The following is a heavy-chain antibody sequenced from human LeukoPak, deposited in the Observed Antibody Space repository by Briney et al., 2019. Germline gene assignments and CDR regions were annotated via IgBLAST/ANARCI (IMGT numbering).Heavy chain of an antibody. D-gene: IGHD1-26*01. CDR1: GFTFTSSA. J-gene: IGHJ4*02. CDR3: AADPSGSYYPDY. V-gene: IGHV1-58*02. Sequence: ASMKVSCKASGFTFTSSAMQWVRQARGQRLEWIGWIVVGSGNTNYAQKFQERVTITRDMSTSTAYMELSSLRSEDTAVYYCAADPSGSYYPDYWGQGTLVTVSS. CDR2: IVVGSGNT.